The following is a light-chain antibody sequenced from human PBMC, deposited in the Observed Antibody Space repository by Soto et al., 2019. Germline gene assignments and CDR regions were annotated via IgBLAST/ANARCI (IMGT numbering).Light chain of an antibody. V-gene: IGKV1-33*01. CDR2: DAS. CDR3: QQYDNLPPRT. J-gene: IGKJ4*01. Sequence: DIQMTQSPSTLSGSVGDRVTITCRASQTISSWLAWYQQKPGKAPKLLIYDASNLETGVPSRFSGSGSGTDFTFTISSLQPEDIATYYCQQYDNLPPRTFGGGTKVDIK. CDR1: QTISSW.